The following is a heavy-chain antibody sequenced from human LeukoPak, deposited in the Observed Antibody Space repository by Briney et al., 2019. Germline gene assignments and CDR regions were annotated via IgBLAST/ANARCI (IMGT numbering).Heavy chain of an antibody. CDR3: ARGYSSGWYEGYV. CDR1: GGTFISYA. J-gene: IGHJ4*02. D-gene: IGHD6-19*01. CDR2: IIPIFGTA. V-gene: IGHV1-69*06. Sequence: GASVKVSCKASGGTFISYAISWVRQAPGQGLEWMGGIIPIFGTANYAQKFQGRVTITADKSTSTAYMELSSLRSEDTAVYYCARGYSSGWYEGYVWDQGTLVTVSS.